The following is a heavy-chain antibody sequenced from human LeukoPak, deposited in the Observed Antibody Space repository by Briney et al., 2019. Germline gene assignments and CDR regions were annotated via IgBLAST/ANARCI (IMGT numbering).Heavy chain of an antibody. J-gene: IGHJ4*02. CDR2: VSGDGRTT. CDR3: AKDSVVRNTGSYYFAS. V-gene: IGHV3-23*01. CDR1: GFTFNNYA. Sequence: QPGGSLRLSCAASGFTFNNYAMSWVRQVPGKGLEWVSAVSGDGRTTHYVDSVKGRFTISRDNSRSTLYLQMSSLRAEDTAIYYCAKDSVVRNTGSYYFASWGQGTLVTVSS. D-gene: IGHD1-26*01.